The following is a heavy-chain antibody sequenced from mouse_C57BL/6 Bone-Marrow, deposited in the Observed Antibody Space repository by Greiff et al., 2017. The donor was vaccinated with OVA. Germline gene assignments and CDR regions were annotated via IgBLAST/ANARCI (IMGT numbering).Heavy chain of an antibody. Sequence: QVQLQQSGAELVRPGTSVKVSCKASGYAFTNYLIEWVKQRPGQGLEWIGVINPGSGGTNYNEKFKGKATLTADKSSSTAYMQLSSLTSEDSAVYFCAGRGHITAVVAPLFDYWGQGTTLTVSS. CDR3: AGRGHITAVVAPLFDY. CDR2: INPGSGGT. D-gene: IGHD1-1*01. CDR1: GYAFTNYL. J-gene: IGHJ2*01. V-gene: IGHV1-54*01.